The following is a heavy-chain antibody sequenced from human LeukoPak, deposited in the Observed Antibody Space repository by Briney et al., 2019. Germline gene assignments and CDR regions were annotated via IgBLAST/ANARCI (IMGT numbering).Heavy chain of an antibody. J-gene: IGHJ5*02. CDR3: AKGGARGYYPDNWFDP. Sequence: PGGSLRLSCAASGFTFSSYAMSWVRQAPGKGLEWVSAISGSGGSTYYADSVKGRFTISRDNSKHTLYLQMNSLRAEDTAVYYCAKGGARGYYPDNWFDPWGQGTLVTVSS. V-gene: IGHV3-23*01. CDR1: GFTFSSYA. CDR2: ISGSGGST. D-gene: IGHD3-22*01.